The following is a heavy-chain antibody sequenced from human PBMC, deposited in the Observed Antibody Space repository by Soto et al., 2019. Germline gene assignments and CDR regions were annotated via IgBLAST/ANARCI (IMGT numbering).Heavy chain of an antibody. CDR1: GFTFSSYA. CDR2: ISGSGGST. V-gene: IGHV3-23*01. CDR3: AKGSTFFVGLFDY. D-gene: IGHD3-16*01. Sequence: PGGSLRLSCAASGFTFSSYAMSWVRQAQGKGLEWVSAISGSGGSTYYADSVKGRFTISRDNSKNTLYLQMNSLRAEDTAVYYCAKGSTFFVGLFDYWGQGTLVTVSS. J-gene: IGHJ4*02.